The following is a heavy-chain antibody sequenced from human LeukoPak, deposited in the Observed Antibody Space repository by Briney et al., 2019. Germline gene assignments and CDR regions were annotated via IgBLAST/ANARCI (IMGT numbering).Heavy chain of an antibody. D-gene: IGHD6-13*01. Sequence: PGGSLRLSCAASGFTFTNYWIHWVRQAPGKGLVWVSRINSDGSSTSYADSVKGRFTISRDNAKNTLYLQMNGLRAEDTAVYYCARTLYSSSWFDPWGQGTLVTVSS. J-gene: IGHJ5*02. V-gene: IGHV3-74*01. CDR3: ARTLYSSSWFDP. CDR1: GFTFTNYW. CDR2: INSDGSST.